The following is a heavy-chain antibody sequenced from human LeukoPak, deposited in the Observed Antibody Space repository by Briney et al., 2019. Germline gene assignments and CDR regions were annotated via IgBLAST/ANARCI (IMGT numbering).Heavy chain of an antibody. CDR1: GFTFDDYA. CDR2: ISWNSGSI. V-gene: IGHV3-9*01. CDR3: ARDLYYYYGMDV. Sequence: GGSLRLSCAASGFTFDDYAMHWVRQAPGKGLEWVSGISWNSGSIGYADSVKGRFTISRDNAKNSLYLQMNSLRAEDTAVYYCARDLYYYYGMDVWGQGTTVTVSS. J-gene: IGHJ6*02.